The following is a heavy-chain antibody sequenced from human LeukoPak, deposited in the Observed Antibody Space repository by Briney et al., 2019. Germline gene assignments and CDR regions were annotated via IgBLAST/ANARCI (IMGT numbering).Heavy chain of an antibody. D-gene: IGHD6-13*01. Sequence: ASVTVSCKASGYTFTGYYMHWVRQAPGQGLEWMGWINPNSGCTNYAQKFQGRVTMTRDTSISTAYMELSRLRSDDTAVYYCARGAGYSSSWYSPTQPADAFDIWGQGTMVTVSS. J-gene: IGHJ3*02. CDR1: GYTFTGYY. V-gene: IGHV1-2*02. CDR2: INPNSGCT. CDR3: ARGAGYSSSWYSPTQPADAFDI.